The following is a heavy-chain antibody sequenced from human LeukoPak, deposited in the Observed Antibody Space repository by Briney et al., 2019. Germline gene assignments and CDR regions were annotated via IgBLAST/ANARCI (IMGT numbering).Heavy chain of an antibody. CDR3: ARDHGEPNWFDP. J-gene: IGHJ5*02. V-gene: IGHV4-34*01. CDR2: INHSGST. Sequence: SETLSLTCAVYGGSFSGYYWSWIRQPPGKGLEWIGEINHSGSTNYNPSLKSRVTISVDTSKNQFSLKLSSVTAADTAVYYCARDHGEPNWFDPWGQGTLVTVSS. CDR1: GGSFSGYY. D-gene: IGHD4-17*01.